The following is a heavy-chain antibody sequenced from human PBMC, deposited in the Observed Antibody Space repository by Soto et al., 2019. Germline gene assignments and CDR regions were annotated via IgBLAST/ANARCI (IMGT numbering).Heavy chain of an antibody. Sequence: EVQLLESGGGLVQPGGSLRLSCAVSGLTFRNHAMSWVRQAPGKGLEWVSTIAPIGYSTHYAGSVAGRFTISRDDSKSTLDLQMNSLRADDTAVYYCVSWASPHFAYWGQGTLVSVSS. D-gene: IGHD3-16*01. CDR1: GLTFRNHA. J-gene: IGHJ4*02. CDR2: IAPIGYST. V-gene: IGHV3-23*01. CDR3: VSWASPHFAY.